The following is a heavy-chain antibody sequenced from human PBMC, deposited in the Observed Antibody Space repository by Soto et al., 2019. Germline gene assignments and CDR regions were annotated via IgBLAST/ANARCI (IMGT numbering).Heavy chain of an antibody. CDR3: ARGMAYYYGMDV. CDR2: IYYSGST. Sequence: SETLSLTCTVSGGSISSGGYYWSWIRQHPGKGLEWIGYIYYSGSTYYNPSLKSRVTISVDTSKNQFSLKLSSVTAADTAVYYCARGMAYYYGMDVWGQGTTVTVSS. CDR1: GGSISSGGYY. V-gene: IGHV4-31*03. D-gene: IGHD2-8*01. J-gene: IGHJ6*02.